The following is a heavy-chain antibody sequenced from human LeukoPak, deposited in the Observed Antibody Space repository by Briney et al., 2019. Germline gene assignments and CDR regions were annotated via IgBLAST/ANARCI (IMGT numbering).Heavy chain of an antibody. J-gene: IGHJ4*02. D-gene: IGHD3-3*01. Sequence: SETLSLTCTVSNGSISNDYWSWIRQPPGKGLEWIGYIYHNGKTNYNPSLNSRLTISLDTPKLQFSLELSSVTTADTAVYYCAKGHDYDFWSGYIYWGQGTLVTVSS. CDR3: AKGHDYDFWSGYIY. CDR1: NGSISNDY. V-gene: IGHV4-59*01. CDR2: IYHNGKT.